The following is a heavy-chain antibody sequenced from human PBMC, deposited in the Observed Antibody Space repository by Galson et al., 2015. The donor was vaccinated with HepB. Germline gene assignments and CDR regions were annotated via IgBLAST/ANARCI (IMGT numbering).Heavy chain of an antibody. Sequence: SLRLSCAASGFTFSSYAMSWVRQAPGKGLEWASVISGSGGSTDYTDSVKGRFTISRDNATNTLYLKMNSLRAEDTAVYYCARAAFGSTSYWYFDLWGRGTLVTVSS. CDR3: ARAAFGSTSYWYFDL. CDR2: ISGSGGST. CDR1: GFTFSSYA. V-gene: IGHV3-23*01. D-gene: IGHD2-2*01. J-gene: IGHJ2*01.